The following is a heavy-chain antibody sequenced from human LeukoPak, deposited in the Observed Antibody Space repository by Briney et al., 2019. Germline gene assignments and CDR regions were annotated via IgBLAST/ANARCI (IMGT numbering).Heavy chain of an antibody. CDR3: ARSVDIVATIGSDP. V-gene: IGHV1-2*04. J-gene: IGHJ5*02. Sequence: ASVKVSCKASGYTFTGYYMHWVRQAPGQGLEWMGWINPNSGGTNYAQKFQGWVTMTRDTSISTAYMELSRLRSDDTAVYYCARSVDIVATIGSDPWGQGTLVTVSS. CDR1: GYTFTGYY. D-gene: IGHD5-12*01. CDR2: INPNSGGT.